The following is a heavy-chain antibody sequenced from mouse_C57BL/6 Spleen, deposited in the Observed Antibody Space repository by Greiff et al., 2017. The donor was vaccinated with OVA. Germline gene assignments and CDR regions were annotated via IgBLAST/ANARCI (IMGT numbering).Heavy chain of an antibody. Sequence: QVQLQQPGAELVKPGASVKLSCKASGYTFTSYWMHWVKQRPGQGLEWIGMIHPNSGSTNYNEKFKSKATLTVDKSSSTAYMQLSSLTSEDSAVYYCARRDYYGSSYLAYAMDYWGQGTSVTVSS. CDR3: ARRDYYGSSYLAYAMDY. J-gene: IGHJ4*01. CDR1: GYTFTSYW. D-gene: IGHD1-1*01. V-gene: IGHV1-64*01. CDR2: IHPNSGST.